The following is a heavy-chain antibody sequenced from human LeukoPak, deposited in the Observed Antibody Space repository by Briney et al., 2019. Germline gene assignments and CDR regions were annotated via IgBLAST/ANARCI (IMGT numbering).Heavy chain of an antibody. Sequence: PGGSLRLSCAASGFTVSTNYMSWVRQAPGKGLEWVSIIYNDGSTYYADSVKGRFTISRDNAKNTLYLQMNSLRAEDTAVYYCASGGYYYDNSGYDYWGQGTLVTVSS. CDR1: GFTVSTNY. V-gene: IGHV3-66*01. J-gene: IGHJ4*02. CDR2: IYNDGST. D-gene: IGHD3-22*01. CDR3: ASGGYYYDNSGYDY.